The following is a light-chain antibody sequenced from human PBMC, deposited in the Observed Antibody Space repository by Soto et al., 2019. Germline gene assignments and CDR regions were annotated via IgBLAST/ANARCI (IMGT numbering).Light chain of an antibody. Sequence: ATLSLSPGERATLSCRASQSVRRYLAWYQQKPGQAPRLLIYDASTRATGIPARFSGSGSETDFTLTITSLEPEDFAVYYCQQRNNWPPITFGQGTRRDIK. CDR2: DAS. V-gene: IGKV3-11*01. J-gene: IGKJ5*01. CDR3: QQRNNWPPIT. CDR1: QSVRRY.